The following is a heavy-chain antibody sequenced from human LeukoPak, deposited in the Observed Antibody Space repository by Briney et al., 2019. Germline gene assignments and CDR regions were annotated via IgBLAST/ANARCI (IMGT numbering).Heavy chain of an antibody. CDR2: IIPIFGIA. CDR3: ARARWTSTVTTYYLDY. Sequence: GASVKVSCKASGGTFSSYAISWVRQAPGQGLEWMGRIIPIFGIANYAQKFQGRVTITRDTSASTAYMELSGLRSEDTAVYYCARARWTSTVTTYYLDYWGQGTLVTVSS. J-gene: IGHJ4*02. D-gene: IGHD4-17*01. CDR1: GGTFSSYA. V-gene: IGHV1-69*04.